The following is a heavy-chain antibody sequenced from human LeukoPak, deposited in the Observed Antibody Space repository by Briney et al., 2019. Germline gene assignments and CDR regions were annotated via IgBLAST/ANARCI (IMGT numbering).Heavy chain of an antibody. Sequence: GESLKISCKGSGYSFTSYWIAWVRQMPEKGLEWMGVIYPGDSDARYSPSFQGQVTISADKSISTAYLQWSSLKASDTAMYYCARGVNYNDRSGYDYWGQGTLVTVSS. CDR1: GYSFTSYW. D-gene: IGHD3-22*01. V-gene: IGHV5-51*01. CDR2: IYPGDSDA. CDR3: ARGVNYNDRSGYDY. J-gene: IGHJ4*02.